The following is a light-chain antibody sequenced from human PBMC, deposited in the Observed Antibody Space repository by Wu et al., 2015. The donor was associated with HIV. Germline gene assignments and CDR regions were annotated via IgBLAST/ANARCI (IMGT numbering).Light chain of an antibody. V-gene: IGKV3-11*01. Sequence: ESVLTQSPDTLSLSPGERATLSCRTSQSVNTFLSWYQQKPGQAPRLLIYDASNRAAGIPVRFSGSGSGTDFTLTISNLEPEDSAIYYCQQRSNWPWTFGQGTKVEFK. CDR2: DAS. J-gene: IGKJ1*01. CDR1: QSVNTF. CDR3: QQRSNWPWT.